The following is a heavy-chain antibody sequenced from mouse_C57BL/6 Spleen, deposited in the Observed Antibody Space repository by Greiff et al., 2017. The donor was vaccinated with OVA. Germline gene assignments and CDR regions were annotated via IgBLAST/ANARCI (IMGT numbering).Heavy chain of an antibody. D-gene: IGHD1-1*01. Sequence: VQLQQSGTVLARPGASVKMSCKTSGYTFTSYWMHWVKQRPGQGLEWIGAIYPGNSDTSYNQKFKGKAKLTAVTSASTAYMELSSLTNEDSAVYYCTSPLYGSSYWYFDVWGTGTTVTVSS. CDR2: IYPGNSDT. J-gene: IGHJ1*03. CDR1: GYTFTSYW. V-gene: IGHV1-5*01. CDR3: TSPLYGSSYWYFDV.